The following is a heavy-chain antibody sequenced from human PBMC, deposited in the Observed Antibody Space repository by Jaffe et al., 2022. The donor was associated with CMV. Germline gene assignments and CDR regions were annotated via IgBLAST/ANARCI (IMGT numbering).Heavy chain of an antibody. CDR2: VSHDGENR. V-gene: IGHV3-30*18. Sequence: QVQLVESGGGVVQPGGSLRLSCAASGFTFSSFAMHWVRQTPGKGLEWVAVVSHDGENRYYADSVKGRFTISRDNSKNTLFLQLNSLRAEDTAVYYCAKLPQYFYDGSGSLPAWDYWGQGTLVTVSS. J-gene: IGHJ4*02. CDR1: GFTFSSFA. D-gene: IGHD3-22*01. CDR3: AKLPQYFYDGSGSLPAWDY.